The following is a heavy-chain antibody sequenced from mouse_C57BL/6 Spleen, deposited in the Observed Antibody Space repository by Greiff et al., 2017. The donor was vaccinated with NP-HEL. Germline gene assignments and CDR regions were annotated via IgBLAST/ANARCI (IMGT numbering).Heavy chain of an antibody. CDR1: GFTFSDYG. J-gene: IGHJ4*01. V-gene: IGHV5-17*01. Sequence: EVKLVESGGGLVKPGGSLKLSCAASGFTFSDYGMHWVRQAPEKGLEWVAYISSGSSTIYYADTVKGRFTISRDNAKNTLFLQMTSLRSEDTAMYYCARLPTIDYDGYAMDYWGQGTSVTVSS. CDR2: ISSGSSTI. D-gene: IGHD2-4*01. CDR3: ARLPTIDYDGYAMDY.